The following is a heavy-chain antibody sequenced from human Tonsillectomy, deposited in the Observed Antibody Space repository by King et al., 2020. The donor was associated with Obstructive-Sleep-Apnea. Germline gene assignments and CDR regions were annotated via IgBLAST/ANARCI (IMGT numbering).Heavy chain of an antibody. V-gene: IGHV4-59*01. J-gene: IGHJ4*02. Sequence: VPLQESGPGLVKPSETLSLTCTVSGSSISSYPWTWIRQPPGKGLEWIGDIYYSGTTNYNPSLKSRVTISLDTSKNQFSLKLSSVSAADTAVYYCARALSGGYPSRFDYWGPGTLVTISS. CDR1: GSSISSYP. CDR3: ARALSGGYPSRFDY. CDR2: IYYSGTT. D-gene: IGHD3-10*01.